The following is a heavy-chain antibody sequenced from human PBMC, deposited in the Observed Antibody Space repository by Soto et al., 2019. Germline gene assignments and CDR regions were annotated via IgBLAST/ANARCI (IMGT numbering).Heavy chain of an antibody. V-gene: IGHV3-33*01. J-gene: IGHJ4*02. Sequence: QVQLVESGRGVVQPGRSLRLSCRVSGFTFSRYGMHWVRQAPGKGLEWVSAIWSDGAKEHYADSVKGRFSISRDNSKNTLYLQMNSLRAEDTAVYYCARDPVHNISVYFDYWGQGILVTVSS. CDR2: IWSDGAKE. CDR3: ARDPVHNISVYFDY. D-gene: IGHD3-22*01. CDR1: GFTFSRYG.